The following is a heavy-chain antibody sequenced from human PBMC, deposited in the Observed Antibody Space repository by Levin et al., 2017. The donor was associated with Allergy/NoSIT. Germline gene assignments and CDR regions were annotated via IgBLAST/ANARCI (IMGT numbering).Heavy chain of an antibody. CDR2: IDNNGITT. Sequence: RPGGSLRLSCVASGFSFSNYAMHWVRQAPGKGLEYVSGIDNNGITTNYADSLKDRFTISRDNSKNTLSLQMGSLRVEDTSVYYCARRLCTGGSCYSLGWLNAFDMWGQGTMVTVSS. CDR3: ARRLCTGGSCYSLGWLNAFDM. D-gene: IGHD2-15*01. J-gene: IGHJ3*02. CDR1: GFSFSNYA. V-gene: IGHV3-64*02.